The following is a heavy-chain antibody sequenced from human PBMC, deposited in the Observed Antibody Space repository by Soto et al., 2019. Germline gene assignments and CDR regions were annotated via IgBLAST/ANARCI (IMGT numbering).Heavy chain of an antibody. Sequence: SVKVSCKASGGTFSSYAMSWVRQAPGQGLEWMGGIIPIFGTANYAQKFQGRVTITADESTSTAYMELSSLRSEDTAVYYCARSSMVRGVIIPNWFDPWGQGTLVTV. CDR3: ARSSMVRGVIIPNWFDP. CDR1: GGTFSSYA. V-gene: IGHV1-69*13. J-gene: IGHJ5*02. CDR2: IIPIFGTA. D-gene: IGHD3-10*01.